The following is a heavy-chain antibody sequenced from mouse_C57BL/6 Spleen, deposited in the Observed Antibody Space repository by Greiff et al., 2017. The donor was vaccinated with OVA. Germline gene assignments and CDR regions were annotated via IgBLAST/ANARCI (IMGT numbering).Heavy chain of an antibody. D-gene: IGHD1-1*01. J-gene: IGHJ2*01. Sequence: EVQLQQSGPELVKPGASVKMSCKASGYTFTDYNMHWVKQSHGKSLEWIGYINPNNGGTSYNQKFKGKATLTVNKSSSTAYMELRSLTSEDSAVYYCASGVATQYYFDYWGQGTTLTVSS. CDR3: ASGVATQYYFDY. CDR1: GYTFTDYN. V-gene: IGHV1-22*01. CDR2: INPNNGGT.